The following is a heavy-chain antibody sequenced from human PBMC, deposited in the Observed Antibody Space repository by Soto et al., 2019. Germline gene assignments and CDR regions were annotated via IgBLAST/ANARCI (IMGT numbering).Heavy chain of an antibody. D-gene: IGHD6-13*01. CDR2: ISYDGSNK. J-gene: IGHJ6*02. CDR1: GFTFSSYG. Sequence: GGSLRLSCAASGFTFSSYGMHWVRQAPGKGLEWVAVISYDGSNKYYADSVKGRFTISRDNSKNTLYLQMNSLRAEDTAVYYCAKGVYIEAAANYYYYYYGMDVWSQGTTVTVSS. V-gene: IGHV3-30*18. CDR3: AKGVYIEAAANYYYYYYGMDV.